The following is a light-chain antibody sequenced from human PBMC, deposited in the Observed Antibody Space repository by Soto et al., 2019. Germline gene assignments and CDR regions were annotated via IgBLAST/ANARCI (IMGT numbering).Light chain of an antibody. V-gene: IGKV1-39*01. J-gene: IGKJ5*01. CDR3: QQYGSSPLT. CDR2: AAS. Sequence: DIQMTQSPSSLSASVGDRVTITCRASQSISSYLNWYQQKPGKAHKXLIYAASSLQSGVPSRFSGSGSGTDFTLTISRLEPEDCAVYDCQQYGSSPLTFGGGTRLEIK. CDR1: QSISSY.